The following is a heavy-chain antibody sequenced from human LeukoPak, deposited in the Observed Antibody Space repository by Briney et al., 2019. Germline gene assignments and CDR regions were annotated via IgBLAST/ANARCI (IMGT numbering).Heavy chain of an antibody. J-gene: IGHJ4*02. CDR1: GYSISSGYY. Sequence: PSGTLSLTCTVSGYSISSGYYWGWIRQPPGKGQEWIGSIYHSGSTYYNPSLKSRVTISVDTSKNQFSLKLSSVTAADTAVYYCARDLGTFGGVIGYFDYWGQGTLVTVSS. V-gene: IGHV4-38-2*02. CDR2: IYHSGST. CDR3: ARDLGTFGGVIGYFDY. D-gene: IGHD3-16*02.